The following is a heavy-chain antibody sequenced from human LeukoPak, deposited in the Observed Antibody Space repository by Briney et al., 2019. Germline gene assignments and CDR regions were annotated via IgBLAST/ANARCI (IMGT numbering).Heavy chain of an antibody. D-gene: IGHD3-16*01. CDR2: ISASGAT. Sequence: SETLSLTCTVSGGSVESHYWRWVRQPPGKGLEWIAYISASGATNYNPALQARLNISGDASRNQTSLNLISMTAADTAVYYRARGRGGMGPAVNPLDSWGQGILVTVSS. V-gene: IGHV4-59*02. CDR3: ARGRGGMGPAVNPLDS. CDR1: GGSVESHY. J-gene: IGHJ4*02.